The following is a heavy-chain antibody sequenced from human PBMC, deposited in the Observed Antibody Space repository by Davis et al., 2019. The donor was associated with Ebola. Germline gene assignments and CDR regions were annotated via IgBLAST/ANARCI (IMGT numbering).Heavy chain of an antibody. CDR2: ISDDASNK. CDR1: GFTFYNFA. V-gene: IGHV3-30*18. D-gene: IGHD4-17*01. J-gene: IGHJ2*01. CDR3: AKDLGDYGDYWYFDL. Sequence: PGGSLRLSCAASGFTFYNFAMHWVRQAPGKGLEWVALISDDASNKFYADSVKGRFSISRDNSKNTLYLQMNSLRAEDTAVYYCAKDLGDYGDYWYFDLWGRGTLVTVSS.